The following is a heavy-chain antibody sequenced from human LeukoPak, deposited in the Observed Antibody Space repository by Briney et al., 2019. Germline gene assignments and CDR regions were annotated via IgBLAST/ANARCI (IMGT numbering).Heavy chain of an antibody. J-gene: IGHJ5*02. Sequence: GASVKVSCKASGYTFTSYGISWVRQAPGQGLEWMGWISAYNGNANYAQKLQGRVTMTTDTSTSTAYMELRSLRSDDTAVYYCARDLRCSGGSCYLLDWFDPWGQGTLVTVSS. CDR3: ARDLRCSGGSCYLLDWFDP. V-gene: IGHV1-18*01. D-gene: IGHD2-15*01. CDR2: ISAYNGNA. CDR1: GYTFTSYG.